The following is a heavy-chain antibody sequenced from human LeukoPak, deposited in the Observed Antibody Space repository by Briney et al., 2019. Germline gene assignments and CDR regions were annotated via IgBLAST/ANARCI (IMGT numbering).Heavy chain of an antibody. CDR1: GFTFSNYD. J-gene: IGHJ6*02. V-gene: IGHV3-13*01. Sequence: PGGSLRLSCAASGFTFSNYDMHWVRQATGKGLEWVSSIDTAGDTYYPGSVKGRFTISRENAKESFYLQMNSLRAGDTAVYYCARGSCSSSSCYERLNGLDVWGQGTTVTVSS. D-gene: IGHD2-2*01. CDR3: ARGSCSSSSCYERLNGLDV. CDR2: IDTAGDT.